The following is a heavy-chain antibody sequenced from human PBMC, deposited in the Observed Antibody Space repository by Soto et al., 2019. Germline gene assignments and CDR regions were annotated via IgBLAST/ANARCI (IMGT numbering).Heavy chain of an antibody. CDR2: ISSTSIYI. Sequence: EVQLVESGGGLVKPGGSLRLSCAASGFTFSDNSMKWVRQAPGRGLEWVSSISSTSIYIFYADSVKGRFTISRDNAKNSLYLQMNSLRAEDTAIYYCARQRGGREGDYWGQGTLVIVSS. D-gene: IGHD1-26*01. CDR1: GFTFSDNS. J-gene: IGHJ4*02. CDR3: ARQRGGREGDY. V-gene: IGHV3-21*01.